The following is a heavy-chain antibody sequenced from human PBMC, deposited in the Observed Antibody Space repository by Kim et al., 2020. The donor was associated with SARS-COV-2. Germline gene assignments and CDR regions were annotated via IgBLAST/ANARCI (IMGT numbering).Heavy chain of an antibody. CDR1: GDSVSSNSAA. J-gene: IGHJ3*02. CDR2: TYYRSKWYN. Sequence: SQTLSLTCAISGDSVSSNSAAWNWIRQSPSRGLEWLGRTYYRSKWYNDYAVSVKSRITINPDTSKNQFSLQLNSVTPEDTAVYYCARDSPAIIAVAGLNAFDIWGQGTMVTVSS. V-gene: IGHV6-1*01. D-gene: IGHD6-19*01. CDR3: ARDSPAIIAVAGLNAFDI.